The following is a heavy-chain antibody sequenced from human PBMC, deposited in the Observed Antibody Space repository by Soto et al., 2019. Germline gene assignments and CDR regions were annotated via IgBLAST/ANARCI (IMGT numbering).Heavy chain of an antibody. V-gene: IGHV3-48*01. Sequence: GGSLRLSCAASGFTFSSYSMNWVRQAPGKGLEWVSYISSSSSTIYYADSVKGRFTISRDNAKNSLYLQMNSLRAEDTAVYYCASIVVVPAAIDDAFDIWGQGTMVTVSS. CDR1: GFTFSSYS. D-gene: IGHD2-2*01. CDR2: ISSSSSTI. CDR3: ASIVVVPAAIDDAFDI. J-gene: IGHJ3*02.